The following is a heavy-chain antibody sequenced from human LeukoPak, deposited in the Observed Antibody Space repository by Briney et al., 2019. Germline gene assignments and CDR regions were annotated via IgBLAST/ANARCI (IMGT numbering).Heavy chain of an antibody. V-gene: IGHV4-59*01. CDR1: GGSISSYY. CDR2: IYYSGST. D-gene: IGHD2-15*01. Sequence: PSETLSLTCTVSGGSISSYYWSWIRQPPGKGLEWIGYIYYSGSTNYNPSLKSRVTISVDTSKNQFSLKLSSVTAADTAVYYCARDFSPPGLGFDIWGQGTMVTVSS. J-gene: IGHJ3*02. CDR3: ARDFSPPGLGFDI.